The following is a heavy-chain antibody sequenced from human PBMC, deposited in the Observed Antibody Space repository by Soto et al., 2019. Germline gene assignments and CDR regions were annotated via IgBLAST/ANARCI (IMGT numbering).Heavy chain of an antibody. V-gene: IGHV4-4*02. CDR3: AKAPPARSNWFDP. J-gene: IGHJ5*02. CDR1: GGSISSSNW. CDR2: IYHSGST. D-gene: IGHD2-15*01. Sequence: QVQLQESGPGLVKPSGTLSLTCAVSGGSISSSNWWSWVRQPPGKGLEWIGEIYHSGSTNYNPSLKSRIPKSVDKAQNQFSPKLGSVTAADPAGYYRAKAPPARSNWFDPWGQGTLVTVSS.